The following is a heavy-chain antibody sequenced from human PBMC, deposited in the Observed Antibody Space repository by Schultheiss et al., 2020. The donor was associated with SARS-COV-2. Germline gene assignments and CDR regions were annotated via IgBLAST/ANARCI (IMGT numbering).Heavy chain of an antibody. D-gene: IGHD1-26*01. CDR2: INPNSGGT. V-gene: IGHV1-2*02. Sequence: ASVKVSCKASGYTFTGYYMHWVRQAPGQGLGWMGWINPNSGGTNYAQKFQGRVTMTRDTSISTAYMELSRLRSDDTAVYYCARDYGGSYYFDYWGQGTLVTVSS. J-gene: IGHJ4*02. CDR1: GYTFTGYY. CDR3: ARDYGGSYYFDY.